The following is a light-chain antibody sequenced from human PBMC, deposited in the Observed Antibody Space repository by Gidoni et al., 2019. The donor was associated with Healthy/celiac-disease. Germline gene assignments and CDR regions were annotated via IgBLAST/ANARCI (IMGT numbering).Light chain of an antibody. V-gene: IGKV1-8*01. J-gene: IGKJ1*01. Sequence: AIRMTQSPSSFSASTGDRVTITCRASQGISSYLAWYQQKPGKAPKLLIYAASTLQSGVPSRFSGSGSGTYFTLTISCLQSEDFATYYCQQYYSYPFTFGQGTKVEIK. CDR1: QGISSY. CDR2: AAS. CDR3: QQYYSYPFT.